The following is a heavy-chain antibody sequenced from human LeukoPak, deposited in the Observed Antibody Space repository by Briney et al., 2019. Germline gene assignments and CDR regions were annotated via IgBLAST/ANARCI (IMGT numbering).Heavy chain of an antibody. V-gene: IGHV4-31*03. Sequence: SQTLSLTCTVSGGSITSGGYYCSWIRQPPGKGLGWIGYIYSSGSTYYNPSLKSRVAISLDTSKNQFSLKLSSVTAADTAVYYCARGRGYDSNWGQGTLVTVSS. J-gene: IGHJ4*02. D-gene: IGHD5-12*01. CDR2: IYSSGST. CDR3: ARGRGYDSN. CDR1: GGSITSGGYY.